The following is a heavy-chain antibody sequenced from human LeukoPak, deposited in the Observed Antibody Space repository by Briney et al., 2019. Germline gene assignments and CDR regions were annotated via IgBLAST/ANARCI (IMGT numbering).Heavy chain of an antibody. CDR1: GGTFSSYA. CDR2: IIPIFGTA. V-gene: IGHV1-69*01. Sequence: SVKVSCKASGGTFSSYAISWVRQAPGQGVEWMVGIIPIFGTANYAQKFQGRVTITANESTSTAYMELSSLRSEDTAVYYCARDLGLTGAGYYYYMDVWGKGTTVTVSS. CDR3: ARDLGLTGAGYYYYMDV. J-gene: IGHJ6*03. D-gene: IGHD1-20*01.